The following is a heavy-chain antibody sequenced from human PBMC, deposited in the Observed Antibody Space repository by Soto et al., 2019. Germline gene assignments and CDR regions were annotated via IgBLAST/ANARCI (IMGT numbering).Heavy chain of an antibody. CDR2: ISWNSGSI. CDR3: AKDIQPYGDSLPDY. Sequence: GGSLRLSCAASGFTFDDYAMHWVRQAPGKGLEWVSGISWNSGSIGYADSVKGRFTISRDNAKNSLYLQMNSLRAEDTALYYRAKDIQPYGDSLPDYWGQGTTVTVSS. V-gene: IGHV3-9*01. J-gene: IGHJ4*03. CDR1: GFTFDDYA. D-gene: IGHD4-17*01.